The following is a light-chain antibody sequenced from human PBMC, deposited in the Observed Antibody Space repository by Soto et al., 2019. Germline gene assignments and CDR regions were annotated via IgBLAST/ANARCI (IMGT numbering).Light chain of an antibody. CDR3: QQYNSYSRT. J-gene: IGKJ1*01. CDR2: KAS. V-gene: IGKV1-5*03. CDR1: QSISSW. Sequence: DIQMTQSPSTLSASIGDRVTITCRASQSISSWLAWYQQKPGKAPKLLIYKASSLESGVPSRFSGGGSGTDFTLTISSLQPDDFATYYCQQYNSYSRTFGQGTKVEIK.